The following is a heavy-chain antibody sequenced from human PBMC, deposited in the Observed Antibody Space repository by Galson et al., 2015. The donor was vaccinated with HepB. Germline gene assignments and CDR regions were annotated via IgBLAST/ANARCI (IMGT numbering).Heavy chain of an antibody. V-gene: IGHV4-59*08. CDR1: GGSISSYY. CDR2: ICYSGTT. Sequence: ETLSLTCTVSGGSISSYYWNWVRQPPGKGLEWIGYICYSGTTHYNPSFKSRLTMSLDTSKNQFSLRLSSVTAADTAVYYCARHPEGMDVWGQGTTVTVSS. J-gene: IGHJ6*02. CDR3: ARHPEGMDV.